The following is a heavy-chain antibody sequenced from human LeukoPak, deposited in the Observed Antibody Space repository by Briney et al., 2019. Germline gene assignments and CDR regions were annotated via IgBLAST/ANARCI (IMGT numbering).Heavy chain of an antibody. V-gene: IGHV1-2*04. CDR3: ATAVKNYGSGSYNAFDI. CDR2: INPNSGGT. J-gene: IGHJ3*02. CDR1: GQIFTVDS. D-gene: IGHD3-10*01. Sequence: ASVKVSCTASGQIFTVDSIHWVRQAPGQGLEWMGWINPNSGGTNYAQKFQGWVTMTRDTSISTAYMELSRLRSDDTAVYYCATAVKNYGSGSYNAFDIWGQGTMVTVSS.